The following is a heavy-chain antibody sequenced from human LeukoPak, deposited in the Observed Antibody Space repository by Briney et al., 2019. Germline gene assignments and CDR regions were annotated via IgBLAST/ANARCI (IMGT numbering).Heavy chain of an antibody. Sequence: GESLKISCKGSGYSFTSYWIGWVRQMPGKGLEWMGIIYPGDSDTRYSPSFLGQVTISADKSISTAYLQWSSLKASDTAMYYCARQGMGYDSSGYYNWFDPWGQGTLVTVSS. J-gene: IGHJ5*02. D-gene: IGHD3-22*01. V-gene: IGHV5-51*01. CDR3: ARQGMGYDSSGYYNWFDP. CDR2: IYPGDSDT. CDR1: GYSFTSYW.